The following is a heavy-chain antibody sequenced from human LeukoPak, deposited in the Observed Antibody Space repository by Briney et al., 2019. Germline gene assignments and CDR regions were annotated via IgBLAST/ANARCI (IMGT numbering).Heavy chain of an antibody. CDR2: INPNSGGT. Sequence: ASVKVSCKASGYTFTGYYMHWVRQAPGQGLEWMGWINPNSGGTNYAQKFQGRVTMTRDTSISTAYMELSRLRSDDTAVYYCARDSPYCSGGSCYPPPTYYFDYWGQGTLVTVSS. J-gene: IGHJ4*02. CDR1: GYTFTGYY. CDR3: ARDSPYCSGGSCYPPPTYYFDY. D-gene: IGHD2-15*01. V-gene: IGHV1-2*02.